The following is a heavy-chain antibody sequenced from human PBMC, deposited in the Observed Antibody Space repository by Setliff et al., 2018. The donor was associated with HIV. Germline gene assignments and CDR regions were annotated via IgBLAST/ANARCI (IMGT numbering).Heavy chain of an antibody. CDR3: ARGYPGIAVAGLSYYYYYYMDV. CDR1: GGSISSYY. CDR2: IYYSGSS. V-gene: IGHV4-59*01. D-gene: IGHD6-19*01. J-gene: IGHJ6*03. Sequence: SETLSLTCTVSGGSISSYYWSWIRQPPGKGLEWLGYIYYSGSSNYNPSLKSRVTISVDTSKNQFSLKLSSVTAADTAVYYCARGYPGIAVAGLSYYYYYYMDVWGKGTTVTVSS.